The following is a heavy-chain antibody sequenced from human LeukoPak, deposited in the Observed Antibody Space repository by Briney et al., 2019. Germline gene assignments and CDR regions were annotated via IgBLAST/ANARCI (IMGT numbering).Heavy chain of an antibody. Sequence: PSETLSLTCTVSGGSINSYYWSWIRQPPGKGLEWIGYIYYSGSVNYSPSLKSRVTISVDTSKNQFSLKLSSVTAANTAVYYCARLGSYFDYWGQGTLVTVSS. J-gene: IGHJ4*02. CDR3: ARLGSYFDY. V-gene: IGHV4-59*08. CDR1: GGSINSYY. CDR2: IYYSGSV.